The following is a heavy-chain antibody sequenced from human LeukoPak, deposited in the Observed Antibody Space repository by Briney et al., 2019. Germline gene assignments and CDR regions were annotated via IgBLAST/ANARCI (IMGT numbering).Heavy chain of an antibody. Sequence: GASGKVSCKASGYTFTGYYMHWVRQAPGQGLEWMGWINPNSGGTNYAQKFQGRVTMTRDTSISTAYMELSRLRSDDTAVYYCARGLGSSGRATGNWGQGTLVTVSS. CDR3: ARGLGSSGRATGN. J-gene: IGHJ4*02. D-gene: IGHD6-19*01. V-gene: IGHV1-2*02. CDR1: GYTFTGYY. CDR2: INPNSGGT.